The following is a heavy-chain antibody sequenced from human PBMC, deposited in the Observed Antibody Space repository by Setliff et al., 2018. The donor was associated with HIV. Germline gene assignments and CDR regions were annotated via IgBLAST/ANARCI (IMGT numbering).Heavy chain of an antibody. CDR1: GFTFGDYA. D-gene: IGHD3-22*01. J-gene: IGHJ3*02. Sequence: LRLSCTASGFTFGDYAVSWVRQAPGKGLEWVGFIRTKAYGGTTEYAASVKGRFTISRDDSKSIAYLQMNSLKPEDTAVYYCTPGDYDSSGYYYGGAFDIWGQGTMVTVSS. V-gene: IGHV3-49*04. CDR2: IRTKAYGGTT. CDR3: TPGDYDSSGYYYGGAFDI.